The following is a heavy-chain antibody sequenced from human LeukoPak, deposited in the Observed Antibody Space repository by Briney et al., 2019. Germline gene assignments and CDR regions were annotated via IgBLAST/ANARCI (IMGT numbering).Heavy chain of an antibody. V-gene: IGHV3-30*18. CDR3: AKDLFGYYGSGDPDY. D-gene: IGHD3-10*01. CDR2: ISYEGSNQ. CDR1: GFTFSHYG. Sequence: GKSLRLSCAASGFTFSHYGMHWVRQAPGKGLEWVALISYEGSNQYYADSVKGRFTTSRDNSKNTLYLQMNSLRPDDTAVHYCAKDLFGYYGSGDPDYWGQGTLVTVSS. J-gene: IGHJ4*02.